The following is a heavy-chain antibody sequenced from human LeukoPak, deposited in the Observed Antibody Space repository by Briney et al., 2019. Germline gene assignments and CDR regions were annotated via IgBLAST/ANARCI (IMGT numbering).Heavy chain of an antibody. CDR2: IKQDGSDI. D-gene: IGHD2-2*01. CDR3: AREAIVFVPAASDDAFDI. Sequence: SGGSLRLSCTASGFTLGSYFMSWVRQAPGKGLEWVANIKQDGSDIYYVDSVKGRFTVSRDNAKNSLYLQMNSLRAEDTALYYCAREAIVFVPAASDDAFDIWGQGTMVTASS. J-gene: IGHJ3*02. V-gene: IGHV3-7*01. CDR1: GFTLGSYF.